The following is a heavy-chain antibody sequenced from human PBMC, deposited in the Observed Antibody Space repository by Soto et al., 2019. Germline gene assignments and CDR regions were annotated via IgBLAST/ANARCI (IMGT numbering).Heavy chain of an antibody. CDR3: ANTYYNFWSGFYRGYYFDY. Sequence: QVHLQQWGAGLLKPSETLSFTCAVYGGSFSGYYWSWIRQPRGKGLEWIGEINHSGSTNYNPSLKSRVTISVDTSKNQFSLKLSSVTAADTAVYFCANTYYNFWSGFYRGYYFDYWGQGTLVSVSS. J-gene: IGHJ4*02. CDR1: GGSFSGYY. CDR2: INHSGST. V-gene: IGHV4-34*01. D-gene: IGHD3-3*01.